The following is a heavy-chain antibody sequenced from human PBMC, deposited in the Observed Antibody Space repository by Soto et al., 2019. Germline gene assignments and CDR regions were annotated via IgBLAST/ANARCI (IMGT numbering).Heavy chain of an antibody. CDR3: VKIPVAYCGGDCSPHY. CDR2: ISSNGGST. J-gene: IGHJ4*02. V-gene: IGHV3-64D*06. CDR1: GFTFSSYA. D-gene: IGHD2-21*02. Sequence: PGGSLRLSCSASGFTFSSYAMHWVRQAPGKGLEYVSAISSNGGSTYYADSVKGRFTISRDNSKNTLYLQMSSLRAEDTAVYYCVKIPVAYCGGDCSPHYWGQGTLVTVSS.